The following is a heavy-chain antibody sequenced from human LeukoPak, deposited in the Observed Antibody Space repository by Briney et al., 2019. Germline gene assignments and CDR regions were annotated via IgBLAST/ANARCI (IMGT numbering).Heavy chain of an antibody. CDR3: ASRRITMVRGVIPKQYNWFDP. D-gene: IGHD3-10*01. CDR1: GYTFTSYD. J-gene: IGHJ5*02. Sequence: ASVKVSCKASGYTFTSYDINWVREATGQGLEWMGWMNPNSGNTGYAQKFQGRVTMTRNTSISTAYMELSSLRSEDTDVYYCASRRITMVRGVIPKQYNWFDPWGQGTLVTVSP. CDR2: MNPNSGNT. V-gene: IGHV1-8*01.